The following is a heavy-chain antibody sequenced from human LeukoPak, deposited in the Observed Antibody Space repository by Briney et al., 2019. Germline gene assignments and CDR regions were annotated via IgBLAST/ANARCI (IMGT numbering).Heavy chain of an antibody. CDR1: GFTFSSYS. D-gene: IGHD6-19*01. V-gene: IGHV3-21*01. CDR3: ARDGSSGWPNPLAY. CDR2: ISSSSSYI. Sequence: NPGGSLRLPCAASGFTFSSYSMNWVRQAPGKGLEWVSSISSSSSYIYYAASVKGRFTISRDNAKNSLYLQMDTLRVEDTALYYCARDGSSGWPNPLAYWGQGTLVTVSS. J-gene: IGHJ4*02.